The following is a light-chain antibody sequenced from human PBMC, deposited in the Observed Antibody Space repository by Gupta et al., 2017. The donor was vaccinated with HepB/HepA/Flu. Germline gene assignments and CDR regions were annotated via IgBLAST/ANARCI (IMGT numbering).Light chain of an antibody. CDR2: GAS. CDR1: QSVSSSY. J-gene: IGKJ1*01. CDR3: QQYGSSPGT. V-gene: IGKV3-20*01. Sequence: EIVLTQSPGTLSLSPGERATLSCRASQSVSSSYLAWYQQKPGQAPRLLIYGASSRATGIPDRFSGSGFGTDFTLTISRLEPEDFAVYYCQQYGSSPGTCGQGTKVEIK.